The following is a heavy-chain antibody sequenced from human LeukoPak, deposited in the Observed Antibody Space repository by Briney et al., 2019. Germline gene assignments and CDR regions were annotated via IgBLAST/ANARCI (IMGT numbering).Heavy chain of an antibody. J-gene: IGHJ6*03. V-gene: IGHV3-20*01. CDR2: INWNGGST. Sequence: PGGSLRLSCAASGFTFDDYGMNWVRQAPGKGLEWVSGINWNGGSTGYADSVKGRFTISRDNAKNSLYLQMNSLRAEDTALYHCARRGHDILTPYYYMDVWGKGTTVTVSS. CDR1: GFTFDDYG. D-gene: IGHD3-9*01. CDR3: ARRGHDILTPYYYMDV.